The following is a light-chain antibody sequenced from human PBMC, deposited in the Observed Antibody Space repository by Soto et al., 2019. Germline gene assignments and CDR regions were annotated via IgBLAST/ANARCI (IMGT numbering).Light chain of an antibody. CDR2: YAS. J-gene: IGKJ3*01. CDR3: QQRSDWAFT. CDR1: QSISDY. Sequence: PGERATLSCRASQSISDYLGWYQQKPCQASRLLIYYASNRATCIPDRFSGIGSGTDFTLTISSLEPEDFAVYYCQQRSDWAFTFGPGTKVDIK. V-gene: IGKV3-11*01.